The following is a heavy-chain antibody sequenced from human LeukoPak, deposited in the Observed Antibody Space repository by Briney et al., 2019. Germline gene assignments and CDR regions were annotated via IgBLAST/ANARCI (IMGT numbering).Heavy chain of an antibody. Sequence: GGSLRLSCAASGFTFSSYSMNWVRQAPGKGLEWVSSISCSSSYIYYADSVKGRFTISRDNAKNSLYLQMNSLRAEDTAVYYCARGLYYDFWSGYYTGYYYSGMDVWGQGTTVTVSS. CDR2: ISCSSSYI. CDR3: ARGLYYDFWSGYYTGYYYSGMDV. D-gene: IGHD3-3*01. CDR1: GFTFSSYS. J-gene: IGHJ6*02. V-gene: IGHV3-21*01.